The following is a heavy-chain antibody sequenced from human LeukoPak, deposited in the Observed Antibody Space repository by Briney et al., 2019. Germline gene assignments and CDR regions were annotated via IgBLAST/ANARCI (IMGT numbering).Heavy chain of an antibody. CDR2: ISSSSSYI. Sequence: GGSLRLSCAASGFTFSSYSMNWVRQAPGKGLEWVSSISSSSSYIYYADSVKGRFTISRDNDKNSLYLQMNSLRAEDTAVYYCARGDYSSSFYYYYGMDVWGKGTTVTVSS. CDR3: ARGDYSSSFYYYYGMDV. V-gene: IGHV3-21*01. CDR1: GFTFSSYS. J-gene: IGHJ6*04. D-gene: IGHD6-13*01.